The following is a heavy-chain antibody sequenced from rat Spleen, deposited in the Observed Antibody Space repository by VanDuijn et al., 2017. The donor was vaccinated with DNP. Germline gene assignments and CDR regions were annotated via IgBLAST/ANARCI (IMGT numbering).Heavy chain of an antibody. J-gene: IGHJ2*01. CDR1: GFTFSDYN. CDR2: ISYDGSGT. CDR3: ARQRAIYYYGYVPTFFDY. D-gene: IGHD1-12*01. V-gene: IGHV5-22*01. Sequence: EVQLVESGGGLVQPGRSLKLSCAASGFTFSDYNMAWVRQVPKKGLEWVATISYDGSGTHYGDSVRGRFTISRDNAKSTLYLQMNRLRSEDTATYYCARQRAIYYYGYVPTFFDYWGQGVMVAVSS.